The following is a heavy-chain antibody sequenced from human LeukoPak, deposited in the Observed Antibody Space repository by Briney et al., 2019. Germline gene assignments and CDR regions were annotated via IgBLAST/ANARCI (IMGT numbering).Heavy chain of an antibody. J-gene: IGHJ4*02. V-gene: IGHV3-21*01. Sequence: GGSLRLSCAASGFTFSSYSMNWVRQAPGKGLEWVSSISSSSSYIYYADSVKGRFTISRDNAKNSLYLQMNSLRAEDSAVYYCAREVENSSGWYSHFDYWGQGTLVTVSS. CDR1: GFTFSSYS. CDR3: AREVENSSGWYSHFDY. D-gene: IGHD6-19*01. CDR2: ISSSSSYI.